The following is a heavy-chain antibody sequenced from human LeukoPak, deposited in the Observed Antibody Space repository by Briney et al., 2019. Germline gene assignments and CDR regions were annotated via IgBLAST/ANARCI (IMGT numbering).Heavy chain of an antibody. CDR3: ARTPGDDFWSPPTQGPPDY. CDR2: ISAYNVTT. CDR1: GYTFTSYG. D-gene: IGHD3-3*01. J-gene: IGHJ4*02. V-gene: IGHV1-18*01. Sequence: GXSVKVSCKASGYTFTSYGISWVRQAPGQGLEWMGWISAYNVTTNYAQKLQGRVTMTTDTSTSTAYMELRSLRSDDTAVYYCARTPGDDFWSPPTQGPPDYWGQGTLVTVSS.